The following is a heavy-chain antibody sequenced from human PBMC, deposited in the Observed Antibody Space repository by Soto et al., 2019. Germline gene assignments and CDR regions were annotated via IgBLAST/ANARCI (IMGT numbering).Heavy chain of an antibody. V-gene: IGHV3-23*01. CDR1: GFTFSSYA. J-gene: IGHJ6*02. CDR2: ISGSGGST. Sequence: PGGSLRLSCAASGFTFSSYAMSWVRQAPGKGLEWVSAISGSGGSTYYADSVKGRFTISRDNSKNTLYLQMNSLRAEDTAVYYYAKVIRDIVATIQSLKKDYYYYGMDVWGQGTTVTVSS. D-gene: IGHD5-12*01. CDR3: AKVIRDIVATIQSLKKDYYYYGMDV.